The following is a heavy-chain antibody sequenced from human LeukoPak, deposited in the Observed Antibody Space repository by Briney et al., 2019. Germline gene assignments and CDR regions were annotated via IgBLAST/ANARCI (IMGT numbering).Heavy chain of an antibody. CDR1: GYTFTGYY. CDR2: INPNSGGT. D-gene: IGHD2-2*01. CDR3: ARGYIVVVPAAFYYYYGMDV. J-gene: IGHJ6*02. V-gene: IGHV1-2*02. Sequence: ASVKVSCKASGYTFTGYYMSWVRPAPGQGLEWMGWINPNSGGTNYAQKFQGRVTMTRDTSISTAYMELSRLRSDDTAVYYCARGYIVVVPAAFYYYYGMDVWGQGTTVTVSS.